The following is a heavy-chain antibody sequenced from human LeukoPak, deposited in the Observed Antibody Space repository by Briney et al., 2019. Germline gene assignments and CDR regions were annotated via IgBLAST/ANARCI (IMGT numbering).Heavy chain of an antibody. CDR1: GFTFSSYA. Sequence: PGRSLRLSCAASGFTFSSYAMHWVRQAPGKGLEWVAVISYDGSNKYYADSVKGRFPISRDNSKNTLYLQMNSLRAEDPAVYYCARVFYSSGWYGNFDYWGQGTLVTVSS. J-gene: IGHJ4*02. CDR2: ISYDGSNK. CDR3: ARVFYSSGWYGNFDY. D-gene: IGHD6-19*01. V-gene: IGHV3-30*04.